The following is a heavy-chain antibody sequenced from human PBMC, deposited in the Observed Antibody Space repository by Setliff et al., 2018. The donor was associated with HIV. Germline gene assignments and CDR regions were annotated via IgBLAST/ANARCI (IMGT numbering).Heavy chain of an antibody. J-gene: IGHJ6*02. CDR1: GDSIYSSDYY. V-gene: IGHV4-39*01. Sequence: SETLSLTCTASGDSIYSSDYYWGWIRQSPGKALEWIGTIYHNAATQYNPSLRSRLTLFIDTSKNQFSMKLTSVTAAGTALYYCARHLNYVVGGRTYYYYYGMGVWGQGTTVTVSS. D-gene: IGHD1-26*01. CDR2: IYHNAAT. CDR3: ARHLNYVVGGRTYYYYYGMGV.